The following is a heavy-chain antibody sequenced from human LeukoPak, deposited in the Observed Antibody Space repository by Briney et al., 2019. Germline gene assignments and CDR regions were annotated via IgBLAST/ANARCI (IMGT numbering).Heavy chain of an antibody. CDR2: INPNSGGT. Sequence: ASVKVSCKASGYTFTGYYMHWVRQAPGQGLEWMGWINPNSGGTNYAQKFQGRVTMTRDTSINTAYMELSRLRSDDTAVYYCARGTISDITMIVVVTDYWGQGTLVTVSS. CDR3: ARGTISDITMIVVVTDY. D-gene: IGHD3-22*01. CDR1: GYTFTGYY. V-gene: IGHV1-2*02. J-gene: IGHJ4*02.